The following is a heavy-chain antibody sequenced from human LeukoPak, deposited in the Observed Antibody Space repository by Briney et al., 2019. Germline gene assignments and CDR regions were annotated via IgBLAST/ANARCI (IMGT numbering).Heavy chain of an antibody. CDR2: IKQDGSKK. CDR3: AKHYDISGYYPY. J-gene: IGHJ4*02. V-gene: IGHV3-7*01. Sequence: GGSLRLSCVASGFPFSSYWMTWVRQAPGKGLEWVANIKQDGSKKSYVDSVKGRFTISRDNAKNSLYLQMNSLRAEDTAIYYCAKHYDISGYYPYWGQGTLVTVSP. D-gene: IGHD3-22*01. CDR1: GFPFSSYW.